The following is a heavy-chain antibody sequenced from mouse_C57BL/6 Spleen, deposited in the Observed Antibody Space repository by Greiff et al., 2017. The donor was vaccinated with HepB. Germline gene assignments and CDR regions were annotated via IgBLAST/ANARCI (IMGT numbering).Heavy chain of an antibody. Sequence: VQLQQSGAELAKPGASVKLSCKASGYTFTSYWMHWVKQRPGQGLEWIGYINPSSGYTKYNQKFKDKATLTADKASSTAYMQLSSLTSEDSAVYYCAPSYDSSYWYVDVWGTGTTVTVSS. J-gene: IGHJ1*03. CDR3: APSYDSSYWYVDV. V-gene: IGHV1-7*01. CDR2: INPSSGYT. CDR1: GYTFTSYW. D-gene: IGHD2-12*01.